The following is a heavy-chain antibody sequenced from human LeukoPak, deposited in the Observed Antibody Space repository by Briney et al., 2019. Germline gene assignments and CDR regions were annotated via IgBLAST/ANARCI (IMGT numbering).Heavy chain of an antibody. V-gene: IGHV4-34*01. CDR1: GGSFSGYY. D-gene: IGHD3-10*01. CDR3: ARGQTDRITMVRGVILYDY. J-gene: IGHJ4*02. CDR2: INHSGST. Sequence: SETLSLTCAVYGGSFSGYYRSWIRQPPGKGLEWIGEINHSGSTNYNPSLKSRVTISVDTSKNQFSLKLSSVTAADTAVYYCARGQTDRITMVRGVILYDYWGQGTLVTVSS.